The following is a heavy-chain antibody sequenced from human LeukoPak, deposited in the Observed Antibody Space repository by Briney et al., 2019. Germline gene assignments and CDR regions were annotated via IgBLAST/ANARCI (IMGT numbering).Heavy chain of an antibody. CDR2: IIPSGGST. J-gene: IGHJ4*02. V-gene: IGHV1-46*01. D-gene: IGHD3-22*01. Sequence: ASVKVSCKASGGTFSSYAISWVRQAPGQGLEWMGRIIPSGGSTSYAQKFQGRVTMTRDMSTSTVYMELSSLRSEDTAVYYCARDWRRRYDSSGYPDYWGQGTLVTVSS. CDR1: GGTFSSYA. CDR3: ARDWRRRYDSSGYPDY.